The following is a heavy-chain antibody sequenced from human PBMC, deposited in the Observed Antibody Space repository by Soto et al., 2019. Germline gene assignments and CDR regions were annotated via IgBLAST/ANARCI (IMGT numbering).Heavy chain of an antibody. V-gene: IGHV3-30-3*01. CDR1: GFTFSSYA. J-gene: IGHJ4*02. CDR3: ARDNGALGYSSGWYLGFDY. D-gene: IGHD6-19*01. Sequence: GGSLRLSCAASGFTFSSYAMHWVRQAPGKGLEWVAVISYDGSNKYYADSVKGRFTISRDNSKNTLYLQMNSLRAEDTAVYYCARDNGALGYSSGWYLGFDYWGQGTLVTVSS. CDR2: ISYDGSNK.